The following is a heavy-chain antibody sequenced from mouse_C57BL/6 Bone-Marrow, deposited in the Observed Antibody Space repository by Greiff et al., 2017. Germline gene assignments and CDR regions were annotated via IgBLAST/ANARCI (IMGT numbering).Heavy chain of an antibody. CDR3: ARHDYGSTWFAY. CDR1: GFTFSSYG. J-gene: IGHJ3*01. CDR2: ISSGGSYT. D-gene: IGHD1-1*01. Sequence: EVQRVESGGDLVKPGGSLKLSCAASGFTFSSYGMSWVRQTPDKRLEWVATISSGGSYTYYPDSVKGRFTISRDNAKNTLYLQMSSLKSEDTAMYYCARHDYGSTWFAYWGQGTLVTVSA. V-gene: IGHV5-6*01.